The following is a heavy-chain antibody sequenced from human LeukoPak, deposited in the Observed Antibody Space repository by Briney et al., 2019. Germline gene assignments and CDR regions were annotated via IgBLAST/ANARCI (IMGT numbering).Heavy chain of an antibody. V-gene: IGHV4-4*02. CDR3: ARRTGDSSGYYPFDY. CDR2: IYHSGST. J-gene: IGHJ4*02. D-gene: IGHD3-22*01. Sequence: SETLSLTCAVSGGSINSSNWWSWVRQPPGKGLEWIGEIYHSGSTNYNPSLKSRVTISVDKSKNQFSLKLSSVTAADTAVYYCARRTGDSSGYYPFDYWGQGTLVTVSS. CDR1: GGSINSSNW.